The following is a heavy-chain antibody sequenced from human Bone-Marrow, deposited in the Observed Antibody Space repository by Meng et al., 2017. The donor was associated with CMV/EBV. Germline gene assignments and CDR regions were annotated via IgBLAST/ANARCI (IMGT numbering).Heavy chain of an antibody. Sequence: ASVKVSCKASGYTFTDHYLHWVRQAPGQGLEWMGWINPDTGGTNYAQKFQGRVTMTRDTSINTAYMELNRVRSDDTAVYYCARALTRATIFGVENYYGMDVWGQGTTVTVSS. CDR2: INPDTGGT. D-gene: IGHD3-3*01. CDR3: ARALTRATIFGVENYYGMDV. J-gene: IGHJ6*02. V-gene: IGHV1-2*02. CDR1: GYTFTDHY.